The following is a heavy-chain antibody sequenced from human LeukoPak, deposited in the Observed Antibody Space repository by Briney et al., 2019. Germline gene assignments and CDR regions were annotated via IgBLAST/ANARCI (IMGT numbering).Heavy chain of an antibody. Sequence: PGGSLRLSCAASGFTFSSYAMSWVRQAPGKGLEWVSSFSGGSGNTYYADSVKGRFTISRDNSQNTPYLQMSSLRAEDTAVYYCAKDQYIYGSSPFDYWGQGTLVTVSS. CDR3: AKDQYIYGSSPFDY. V-gene: IGHV3-23*01. CDR2: FSGGSGNT. D-gene: IGHD3-10*01. CDR1: GFTFSSYA. J-gene: IGHJ4*02.